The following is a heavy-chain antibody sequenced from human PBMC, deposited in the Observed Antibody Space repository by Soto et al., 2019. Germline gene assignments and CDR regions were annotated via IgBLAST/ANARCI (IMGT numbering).Heavy chain of an antibody. D-gene: IGHD1-26*01. CDR2: ISYAGSNK. Sequence: GGSLRLSCAASGFTFSSYAMHWVRQAPGKGLEWVAVISYAGSNKYYADSVKGRFTISRDNSKNTLYLQMNSLRAEDTAVYYCASDLVGASDSYGLDVWGQGTSVTVSS. V-gene: IGHV3-30-3*01. CDR3: ASDLVGASDSYGLDV. CDR1: GFTFSSYA. J-gene: IGHJ6*02.